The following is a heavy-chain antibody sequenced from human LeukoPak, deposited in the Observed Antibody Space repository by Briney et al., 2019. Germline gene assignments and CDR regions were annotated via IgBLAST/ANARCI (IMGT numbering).Heavy chain of an antibody. J-gene: IGHJ3*01. CDR2: IRGSGDIT. Sequence: GGSLRLSCAASGFTFSSYAMIWVRQAPGKGLEWVSAIRGSGDITLYADSVKGRFTISRDNSKNTLYLQMNRLRGEDTAVYYCAIDPNGDYLGAFDFRGQGTMASVSS. D-gene: IGHD4-17*01. V-gene: IGHV3-23*01. CDR1: GFTFSSYA. CDR3: AIDPNGDYLGAFDF.